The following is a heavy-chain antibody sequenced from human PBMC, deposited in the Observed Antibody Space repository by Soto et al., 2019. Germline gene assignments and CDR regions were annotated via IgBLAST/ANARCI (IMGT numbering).Heavy chain of an antibody. CDR2: IGSRGDST. V-gene: IGHV3-23*01. CDR3: AKDLIYGYNSGRPFDS. CDR1: GFTFSSFA. D-gene: IGHD6-19*01. J-gene: IGHJ4*02. Sequence: EVHLLESGGGLVQPGGSLRLSCVASGFTFSSFAMSWVRQAPGKGLEWVSAIGSRGDSTYYADSVKGRFTISRDNSKNTLYLQMNSLRAEDTAVYYCAKDLIYGYNSGRPFDSWGQGTLVTVSS.